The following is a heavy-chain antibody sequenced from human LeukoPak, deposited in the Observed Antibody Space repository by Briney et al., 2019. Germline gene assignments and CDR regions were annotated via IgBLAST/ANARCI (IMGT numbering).Heavy chain of an antibody. CDR2: IYHSGST. CDR1: GGSISSGGYY. J-gene: IGHJ4*02. V-gene: IGHV4-30-2*01. D-gene: IGHD1-1*01. CDR3: ARGYEGLIDY. Sequence: SETLSLTCTVSGGSISSGGYYWGWIRQPPGKGLEWIGYIYHSGSTYYNPSLKSRVTISVDRSKNQFSLKLSSVTAADTAVYYCARGYEGLIDYWGQGTLVTVSS.